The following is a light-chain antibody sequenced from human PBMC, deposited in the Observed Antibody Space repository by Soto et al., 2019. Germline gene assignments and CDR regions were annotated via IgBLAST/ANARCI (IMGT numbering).Light chain of an antibody. Sequence: DIQMTQSPSTLSASVGDRVTITCRASEIISRWLAWYQQKPGKAPKLLIYKASSLESGVPSRFSGSGSGTEFTLTINSLQADDFATYYCQQHNSFSITFGQGTRLEIK. J-gene: IGKJ5*01. CDR2: KAS. CDR1: EIISRW. CDR3: QQHNSFSIT. V-gene: IGKV1-5*03.